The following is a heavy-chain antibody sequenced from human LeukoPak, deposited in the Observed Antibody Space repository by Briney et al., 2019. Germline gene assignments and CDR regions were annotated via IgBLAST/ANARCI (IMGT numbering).Heavy chain of an antibody. J-gene: IGHJ4*02. CDR1: EDTFRNTYG. CDR2: ISGSGRNT. D-gene: IGHD2-15*01. V-gene: IGHV3-23*01. CDR3: AKAGYCDGGTCYGNFAY. Sequence: GGSLRLSCAASEDTFRNTYGMNWVRQVPGKGLEWVSGISGSGRNTYYADSVGGWFTISRDTSKNTLYLQMNSLRAEDTAIYFCAKAGYCDGGTCYGNFAYWGQGTLVTVSS.